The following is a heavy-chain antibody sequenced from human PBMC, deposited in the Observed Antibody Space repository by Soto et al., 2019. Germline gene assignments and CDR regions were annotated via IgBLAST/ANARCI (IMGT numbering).Heavy chain of an antibody. J-gene: IGHJ5*02. CDR3: ARVSGSWYLSENWFDP. V-gene: IGHV4-61*08. CDR2: IYYSGST. CDR1: GGSISSGGYY. Sequence: SETLSLTCTVSGGSISSGGYYWSWIRQPPGKGLEWIGYIYYSGSTNYNPSLKSRVTISVDTSKNQFSLKLSSVTAADTAVYYCARVSGSWYLSENWFDPWGQGTLVTVSS. D-gene: IGHD6-13*01.